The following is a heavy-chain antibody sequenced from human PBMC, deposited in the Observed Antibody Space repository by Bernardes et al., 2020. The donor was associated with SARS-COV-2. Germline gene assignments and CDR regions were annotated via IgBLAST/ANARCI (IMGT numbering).Heavy chain of an antibody. CDR3: LRDGGHRRFQF. D-gene: IGHD3-16*01. J-gene: IGHJ4*02. Sequence: VGSLRLSCVVSGFTLSDDHINWIRQAPGKGLEWISYITRNGDSIVYSDSVKGRFIISRDNAENSVYLQMNSLRADDTAVYYCLRDGGHRRFQFWGQGTLVTVSS. CDR2: ITRNGDSI. CDR1: GFTLSDDH. V-gene: IGHV3-11*01.